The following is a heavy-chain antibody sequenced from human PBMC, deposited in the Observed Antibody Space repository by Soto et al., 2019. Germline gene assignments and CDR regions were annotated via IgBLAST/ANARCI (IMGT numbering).Heavy chain of an antibody. Sequence: ASVKVSCKASGYTFTSYGISWVRQAPGQGLEWMGWISAYNGNTNYAQKLQGRVTMTTDTSTSTAYMELRSLRSDDTAVYYCARDRGTTGTTSLPGGRDYYYGMDVWGQGTTVTVSS. CDR3: ARDRGTTGTTSLPGGRDYYYGMDV. CDR1: GYTFTSYG. D-gene: IGHD1-1*01. J-gene: IGHJ6*02. V-gene: IGHV1-18*01. CDR2: ISAYNGNT.